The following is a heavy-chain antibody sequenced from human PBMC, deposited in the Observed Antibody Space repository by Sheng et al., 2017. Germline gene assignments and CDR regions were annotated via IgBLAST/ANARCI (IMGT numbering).Heavy chain of an antibody. CDR1: GGSISSSSYY. D-gene: IGHD2-21*02. CDR2: IYYSGST. J-gene: IGHJ4*02. V-gene: IGHV4-39*07. CDR3: ARVYVVVTAMGGWMDY. Sequence: QLQLQESGPGLVKPSETLSLTCTVSGGSISSSSYYWGWIRQPPGKGLEWIGSIYYSGSTYYNPSLKSRVTISVDTSKNQFSLKLSSVTAADTAVYYCARVYVVVTAMGGWMDYWGQGTLVTVSS.